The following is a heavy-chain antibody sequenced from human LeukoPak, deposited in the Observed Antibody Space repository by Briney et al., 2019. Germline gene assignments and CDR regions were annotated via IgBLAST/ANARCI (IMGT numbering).Heavy chain of an antibody. D-gene: IGHD3-22*01. CDR2: ISGST. J-gene: IGHJ4*02. CDR3: AKTFYYPQTHFDH. Sequence: PGGSLRLSCAASGFTFSNYAMSWVRQAPGKGLEWVSAISGSTYYANSVKGRFTISRDNSKNTVYLQMNNLRAEDTAVYYCAKTFYYPQTHFDHWGQGTLVTVSS. V-gene: IGHV3-23*01. CDR1: GFTFSNYA.